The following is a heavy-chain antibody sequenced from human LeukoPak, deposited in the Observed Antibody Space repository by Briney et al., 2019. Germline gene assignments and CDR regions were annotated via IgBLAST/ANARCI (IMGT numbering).Heavy chain of an antibody. J-gene: IGHJ4*02. D-gene: IGHD3-10*01. V-gene: IGHV3-9*01. Sequence: PGGSLRLSCAASVFTLDDYAMHWVRQAPGKGLEWVSGISWNSGSIGYADSVKGRFTISRDNAKISLYLQMNSLSAEDTALYYCAKDISPDYYGSGSYHRWGQGTLVTVSS. CDR3: AKDISPDYYGSGSYHR. CDR1: VFTLDDYA. CDR2: ISWNSGSI.